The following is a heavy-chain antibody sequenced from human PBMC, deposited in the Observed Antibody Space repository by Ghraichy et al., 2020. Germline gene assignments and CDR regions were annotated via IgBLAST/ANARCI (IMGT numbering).Heavy chain of an antibody. CDR2: INHSGST. J-gene: IGHJ4*02. Sequence: SETLSLTCAVYGGSFSGYYWSWIRQPPGKGLEWIGEINHSGSTNYNPSLKSRVTISVDTSKNQFSLKLSSVTAADTAVYYCARGISDSSGYYFVFDYWGQGTLVTVSS. D-gene: IGHD3-22*01. CDR3: ARGISDSSGYYFVFDY. CDR1: GGSFSGYY. V-gene: IGHV4-34*01.